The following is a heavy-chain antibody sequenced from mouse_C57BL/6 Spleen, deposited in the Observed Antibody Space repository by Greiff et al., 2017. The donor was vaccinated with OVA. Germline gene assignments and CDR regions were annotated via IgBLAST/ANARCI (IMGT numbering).Heavy chain of an antibody. V-gene: IGHV1-82*01. Sequence: VQLQESGPELVKPGASVKISCKASGYAFSSSWMNWVKQRPGKGLEWIGRIYPGDGVTTSNGKFKGKATLTADKSSSTAYMQLSSLTSEDSAVYFCASHYYGSEDYFDYWGQGTTLTVSS. D-gene: IGHD1-1*01. CDR2: IYPGDGVT. J-gene: IGHJ2*01. CDR3: ASHYYGSEDYFDY. CDR1: GYAFSSSW.